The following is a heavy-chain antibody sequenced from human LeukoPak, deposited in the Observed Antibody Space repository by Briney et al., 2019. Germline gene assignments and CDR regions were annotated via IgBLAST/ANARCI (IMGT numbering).Heavy chain of an antibody. Sequence: PSETLSLTCAVYGGSFSGYYWSWIRQPPGKGLEWIGEINHSGSTNYNPSLKSRVTISVDTSKNQFSLKLSSVTAADTAVYYCARVRDSEWFGELTFDYWGQGTLVTVSS. CDR1: GGSFSGYY. D-gene: IGHD3-10*01. V-gene: IGHV4-34*01. J-gene: IGHJ4*02. CDR3: ARVRDSEWFGELTFDY. CDR2: INHSGST.